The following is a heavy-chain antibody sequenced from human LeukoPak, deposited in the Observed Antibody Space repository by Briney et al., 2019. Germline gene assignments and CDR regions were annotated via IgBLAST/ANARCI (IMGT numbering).Heavy chain of an antibody. CDR1: GFTFSSYE. CDR2: ISSSGSTI. Sequence: GGSLRLSCAASGFTFSSYEMNWVRQAPGKGLEWVSYISSSGSTIYYADSVKGRFTISRDNAKNSLYLQMNSLRAEDTAVYYCARVELGRSGNSPYYYYYMDVWGKGTTVTISS. D-gene: IGHD4-23*01. V-gene: IGHV3-48*03. J-gene: IGHJ6*03. CDR3: ARVELGRSGNSPYYYYYMDV.